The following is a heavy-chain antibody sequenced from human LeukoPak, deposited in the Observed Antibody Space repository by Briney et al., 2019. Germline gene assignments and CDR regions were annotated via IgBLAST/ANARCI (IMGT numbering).Heavy chain of an antibody. Sequence: GGSLRLSCAASGFTFSSHAMTWVRQAPGKGLEWVSGISGSDGSTYYADSVVGRFTISRGNSKSTLYLQMNSLGADDTAIYYCARDQYDFWSAYGFDYWGRGTLVTVSS. D-gene: IGHD3-3*01. J-gene: IGHJ4*02. CDR2: ISGSDGST. CDR3: ARDQYDFWSAYGFDY. V-gene: IGHV3-23*01. CDR1: GFTFSSHA.